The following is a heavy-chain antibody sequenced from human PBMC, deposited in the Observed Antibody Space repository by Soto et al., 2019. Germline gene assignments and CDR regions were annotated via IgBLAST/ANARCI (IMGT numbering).Heavy chain of an antibody. J-gene: IGHJ4*02. CDR3: ASNDYGDYAFDY. D-gene: IGHD4-17*01. V-gene: IGHV1-69*13. Sequence: GASVKVSCKASGGTFSSYAISWVRQAPGQGLEWMGGIIPIFGTANYAQKFQGRVTITADESTSTAYMELSSLRSEDTAVYYCASNDYGDYAFDYWGQGTLVTVSS. CDR2: IIPIFGTA. CDR1: GGTFSSYA.